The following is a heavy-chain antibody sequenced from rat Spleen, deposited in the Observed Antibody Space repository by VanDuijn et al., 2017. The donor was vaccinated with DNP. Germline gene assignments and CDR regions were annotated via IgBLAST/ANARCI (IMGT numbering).Heavy chain of an antibody. CDR3: AKAGGYSPWYFDY. CDR1: GFTFNSFP. Sequence: EVQLVESGGGLVQPGRSMKLSCIASGFTFNSFPMAWVRQAPTKGLEWVAAISTGGGNTYYRDSVKGRFTISRDNAKSTLYLQMDSLRSEETATYYCAKAGGYSPWYFDYWGQGVMVTVSS. V-gene: IGHV5-46*01. D-gene: IGHD1-11*01. CDR2: ISTGGGNT. J-gene: IGHJ2*01.